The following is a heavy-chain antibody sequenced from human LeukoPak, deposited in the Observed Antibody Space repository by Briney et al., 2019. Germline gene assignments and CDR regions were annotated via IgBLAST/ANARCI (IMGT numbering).Heavy chain of an antibody. Sequence: ASVKVSCKASGYTFTSYGISWVRQAPGQGLEWMGWISAYNGNTNYAQKLQGRVTMTTDTSTSTAYMELRSLRSDDTAVYYCARGQDYYDSSGYQRTFDYWGQGTLVTVSS. CDR3: ARGQDYYDSSGYQRTFDY. CDR2: ISAYNGNT. J-gene: IGHJ4*02. V-gene: IGHV1-18*01. D-gene: IGHD3-22*01. CDR1: GYTFTSYG.